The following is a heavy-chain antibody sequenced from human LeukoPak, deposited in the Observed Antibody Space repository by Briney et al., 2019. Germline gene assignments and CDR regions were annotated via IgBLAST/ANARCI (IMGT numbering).Heavy chain of an antibody. Sequence: ASVKVSCKASGYTSTSYDINWVRQATGQGLEWMGWMNPNSGNTGYAQKFQGRVTITRNTSISTAYMELSSLRSEDTAVYYCARVDDFWSGSYYFDYWGQGTLVTVSS. D-gene: IGHD3-3*01. CDR3: ARVDDFWSGSYYFDY. J-gene: IGHJ4*02. V-gene: IGHV1-8*03. CDR1: GYTSTSYD. CDR2: MNPNSGNT.